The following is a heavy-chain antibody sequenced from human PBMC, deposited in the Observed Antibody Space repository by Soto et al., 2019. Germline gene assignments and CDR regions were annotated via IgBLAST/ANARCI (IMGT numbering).Heavy chain of an antibody. D-gene: IGHD1-26*01. CDR2: INAGNGNT. V-gene: IGHV1-3*01. CDR1: GYTFTMYA. Sequence: ASVKVSCKASGYTFTMYAMHCVLQSPGQRLEWMGWINAGNGNTKYSQKFQGRVTITRDTSASTAYMELSSLRSEDTAVYYCARSPLVGATDFDYWGHGTLVTVSS. J-gene: IGHJ4*01. CDR3: ARSPLVGATDFDY.